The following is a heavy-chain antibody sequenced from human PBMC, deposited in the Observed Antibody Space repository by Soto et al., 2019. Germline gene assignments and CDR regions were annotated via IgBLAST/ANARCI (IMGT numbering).Heavy chain of an antibody. D-gene: IGHD3-10*01. V-gene: IGHV3-11*06. CDR1: GFTFSDYY. CDR2: ISSSSSYT. J-gene: IGHJ5*02. Sequence: GESLKISCAASGFTFSDYYMSWIRQAPGKGLEWVSYISSSSSYTNYADSVKGRFTISRDNAKNSLYLQMNSLRAEDTAVYYCARGHYGSGSFNWFDPWGQGTLVTVSS. CDR3: ARGHYGSGSFNWFDP.